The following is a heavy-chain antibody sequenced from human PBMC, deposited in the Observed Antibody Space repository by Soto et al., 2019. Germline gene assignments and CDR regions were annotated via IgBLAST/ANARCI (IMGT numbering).Heavy chain of an antibody. CDR2: INSDGSST. D-gene: IGHD3-3*01. CDR3: AREEIFEVVIDAFDI. CDR1: GFTFSRYW. J-gene: IGHJ3*02. V-gene: IGHV3-74*01. Sequence: EVQLVESGGGLVQPGGSLRLSCAASGFTFSRYWIHWVRQAPGKGLVWVSRINSDGSSTTYADSVKGRFTISRDNAKNTLDLQMIRLRAEDTAVYYCAREEIFEVVIDAFDIWGQGTMVTVSS.